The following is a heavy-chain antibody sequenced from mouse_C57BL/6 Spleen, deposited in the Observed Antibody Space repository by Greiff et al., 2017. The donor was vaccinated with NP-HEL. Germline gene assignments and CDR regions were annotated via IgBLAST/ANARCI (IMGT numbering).Heavy chain of an antibody. Sequence: QVQLKQPGAELVKPGASVKLSCKASGYTFTSYWMHWVKQRPGQGLEWIGMIHPNSGSTNYNEKFKSKATLTVDKSSSTAYMQLSSLTSEDSAVYYCAIIYYDYDGFDYWGQGTTLTVSS. CDR3: AIIYYDYDGFDY. CDR2: IHPNSGST. V-gene: IGHV1-64*01. CDR1: GYTFTSYW. D-gene: IGHD2-4*01. J-gene: IGHJ2*01.